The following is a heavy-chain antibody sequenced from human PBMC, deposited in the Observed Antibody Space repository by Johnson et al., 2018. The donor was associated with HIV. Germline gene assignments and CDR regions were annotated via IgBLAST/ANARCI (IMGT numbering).Heavy chain of an antibody. Sequence: QVQLVESGGGLVQPGRSLRLSCAASGFTFTSYAMHWVRQAPGKGLEWVAVIQHDGSNKYYADSVKGRFTISRDNSKNTLFLQMNRLRDEDPARYYCAKDLGESEKEEWPSDYYDLGRDYPCQDPRGVVGTFDVWGHGSLGTVSS. J-gene: IGHJ3*01. CDR1: GFTFTSYA. V-gene: IGHV3-30*04. D-gene: IGHD3-3*01. CDR3: AKDLGESEKEEWPSDYYDLGRDYPCQDPRGVVGTFDV. CDR2: IQHDGSNK.